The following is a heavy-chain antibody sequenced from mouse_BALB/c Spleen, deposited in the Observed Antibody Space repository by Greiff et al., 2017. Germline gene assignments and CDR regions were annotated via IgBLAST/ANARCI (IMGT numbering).Heavy chain of an antibody. CDR1: GYTFTSYW. J-gene: IGHJ2*01. D-gene: IGHD1-2*01. V-gene: IGHV1S22*01. Sequence: LKQPGSELVRPGASVKLSCKASGYTFTSYWMHWVKQRPGQGLEWIGNIYPGSGSTNYDEKFKSKATLTVDTSSSTAYMQLSSLTSEDSAVYYCTCSLLNFDYWGQGTTLTVSS. CDR2: IYPGSGST. CDR3: TCSLLNFDY.